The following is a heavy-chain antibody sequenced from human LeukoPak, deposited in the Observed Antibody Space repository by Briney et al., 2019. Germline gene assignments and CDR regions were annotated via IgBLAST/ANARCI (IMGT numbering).Heavy chain of an antibody. Sequence: GASVKVSCKASGYTFTSYGISWVRQATGQGLEWMGWMNPNSGNTGYAQKFQGRVTMTRNTSISTAYMELSSLRSEDTAVYYCARGKLKYYDFWSGYYPGYGMDVWGQGTTVTVSS. CDR1: GYTFTSYG. V-gene: IGHV1-8*02. CDR3: ARGKLKYYDFWSGYYPGYGMDV. D-gene: IGHD3-3*01. J-gene: IGHJ6*02. CDR2: MNPNSGNT.